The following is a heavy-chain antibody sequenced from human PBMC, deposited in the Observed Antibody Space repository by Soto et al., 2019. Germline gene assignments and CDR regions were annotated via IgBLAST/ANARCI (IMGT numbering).Heavy chain of an antibody. D-gene: IGHD6-6*01. CDR1: GFTFSSYG. CDR3: AKPYSSSSPPLFDY. V-gene: IGHV3-30*18. CDR2: ISYDGSNK. J-gene: IGHJ4*02. Sequence: GSLRLSCAASGFTFSSYGMHWVRQAPGKGLEWVAVISYDGSNKYYADSVKGRFTISRDNSKNTLYLQMNSLRAEDTAVYYCAKPYSSSSPPLFDYWGQGTLVTVSS.